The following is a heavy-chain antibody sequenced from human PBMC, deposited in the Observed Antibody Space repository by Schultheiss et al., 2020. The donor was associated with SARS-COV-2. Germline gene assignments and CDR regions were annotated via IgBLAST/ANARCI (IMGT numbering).Heavy chain of an antibody. Sequence: GGSLRLSCAASGFTFGRYAMHWVRQAPGKGLEWVAVTSYEGSNNYYADSVKGRFTISRDNSKNTLYLQMNSLRAEDTAVYYCAREWAYCSGGSCYLDYWGQGTLVTVSS. CDR2: TSYEGSNN. CDR1: GFTFGRYA. J-gene: IGHJ4*02. V-gene: IGHV3-30*03. D-gene: IGHD2-15*01. CDR3: AREWAYCSGGSCYLDY.